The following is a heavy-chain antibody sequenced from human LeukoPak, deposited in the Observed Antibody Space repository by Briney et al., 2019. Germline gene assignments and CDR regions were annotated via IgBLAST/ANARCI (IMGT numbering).Heavy chain of an antibody. J-gene: IGHJ4*02. D-gene: IGHD6-13*01. V-gene: IGHV3-53*01. CDR2: IYSGGST. CDR3: ARGAAAGTVDY. Sequence: PGGSLRLSCAASGFTVSSNYMSWVRQAPGKGLEWVSVIYSGGSTYYADSVKGRFTISRDNSKNTLYLQLNSLRAEDTAVYYCARGAAAGTVDYWGQGTLVTVSS. CDR1: GFTVSSNY.